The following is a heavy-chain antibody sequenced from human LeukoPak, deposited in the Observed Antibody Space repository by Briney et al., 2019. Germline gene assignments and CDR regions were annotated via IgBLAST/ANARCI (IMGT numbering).Heavy chain of an antibody. J-gene: IGHJ2*01. Sequence: GGSLGLSCAASGFSFSDYGVHWVRQAPGKGLEWVAVIWYDGSIKYYADSVKGRFTISRDNSRNAVYLQMNSLRAEDTAVYYCVKGFNWYFDLWGRGTLVTVSS. CDR1: GFSFSDYG. CDR3: VKGFNWYFDL. CDR2: IWYDGSIK. V-gene: IGHV3-33*06.